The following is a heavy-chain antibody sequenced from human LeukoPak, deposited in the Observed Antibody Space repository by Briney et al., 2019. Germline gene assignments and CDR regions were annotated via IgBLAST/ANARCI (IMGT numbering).Heavy chain of an antibody. CDR1: GGSISSYY. Sequence: PSETLSLTCFVSGGSISSYYWSWIRQPPGKGLEWIGYIYYRANTNYNPSLKSRVTISLDTSKNQFSLRLSSVTAADTAVYHCARGIYDRSGFSYYYYHMDVWGKGTTVTASS. CDR2: IYYRANT. CDR3: ARGIYDRSGFSYYYYHMDV. J-gene: IGHJ6*03. D-gene: IGHD3-22*01. V-gene: IGHV4-59*01.